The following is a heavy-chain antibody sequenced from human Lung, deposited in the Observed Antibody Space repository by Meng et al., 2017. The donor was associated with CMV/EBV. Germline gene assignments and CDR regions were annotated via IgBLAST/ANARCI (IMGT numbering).Heavy chain of an antibody. V-gene: IGHV4-59*01. CDR3: ARDWQGGAEPYGMDV. CDR2: MYYSRDA. D-gene: IGHD1-14*01. CDR1: GGSITSYY. Sequence: ESLKISCTVSGGSITSYYWSWIRQPPGKGLEWIAYMYYSRDASYNPSLRSRVTVSVDTSKSQFSLQLSSVTAADTAVYYCARDWQGGAEPYGMDVWGQGNXVNGAS. J-gene: IGHJ6*02.